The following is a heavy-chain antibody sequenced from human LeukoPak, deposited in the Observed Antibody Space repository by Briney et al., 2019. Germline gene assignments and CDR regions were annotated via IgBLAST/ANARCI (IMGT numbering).Heavy chain of an antibody. CDR2: TYYRSKWYN. D-gene: IGHD3-10*01. V-gene: IGHV6-1*01. CDR3: ARDGYYGSGSYVNWFDP. Sequence: SQTLSLTCAISGDSVSSNSAAWNWIRHSPSRGLEWLGRTYYRSKWYNDYAVSVKSRITINPDTSKNQFSLQLNSVTPEDTAVYYCARDGYYGSGSYVNWFDPWGQGTLVTVSS. J-gene: IGHJ5*02. CDR1: GDSVSSNSAA.